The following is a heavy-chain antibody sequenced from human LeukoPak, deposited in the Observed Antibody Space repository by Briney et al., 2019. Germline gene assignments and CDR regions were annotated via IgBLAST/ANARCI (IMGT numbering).Heavy chain of an antibody. CDR1: GFTFSSYS. J-gene: IGHJ4*02. CDR3: ARDPMVRGVIVDY. V-gene: IGHV3-48*01. D-gene: IGHD3-10*01. Sequence: GGSLRLSCAASGFTFSSYSMNWVRQAPGKGLEWVSYISSGTTIYYADSVKGRFTISRDNAKNSLYLQMNSLRAEDTAVYYCARDPMVRGVIVDYWGQGTLVTVSS. CDR2: ISSGTTI.